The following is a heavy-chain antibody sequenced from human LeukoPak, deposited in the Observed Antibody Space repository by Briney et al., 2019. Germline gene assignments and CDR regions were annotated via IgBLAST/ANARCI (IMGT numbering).Heavy chain of an antibody. J-gene: IGHJ6*03. Sequence: SETLSLTCTISGGSINTYFWTWIRQPPGKGLEWIGYMHYSGSTNSSPSLKSRLTISVDTSKNQFSMQLNSVTPEDTAVYYCARDDLQLVRRLGRNTEYYYYYYMDVWGQGTMVTVSS. CDR3: ARDDLQLVRRLGRNTEYYYYYYMDV. CDR2: MHYSGST. CDR1: GGSINTYF. D-gene: IGHD6-13*01. V-gene: IGHV4-59*12.